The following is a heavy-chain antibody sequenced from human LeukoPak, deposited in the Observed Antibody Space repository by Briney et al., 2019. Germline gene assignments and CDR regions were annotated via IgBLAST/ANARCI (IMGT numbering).Heavy chain of an antibody. V-gene: IGHV4-39*07. D-gene: IGHD1-26*01. J-gene: IGHJ3*02. CDR2: IYYNGDT. CDR1: GGSISSSLYY. Sequence: PSETLSLTCTVSGGSISSSLYYWAWIRQPPGTGLEWIGSIYYNGDTYYNPSLKSRVTISFDTSESQVSLHLSSVTAADTAIYYCARGPNTSGNYRAFDIWGQGTMVTVSS. CDR3: ARGPNTSGNYRAFDI.